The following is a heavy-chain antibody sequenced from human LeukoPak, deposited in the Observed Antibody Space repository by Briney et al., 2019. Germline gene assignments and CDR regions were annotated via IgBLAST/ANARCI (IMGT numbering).Heavy chain of an antibody. Sequence: GGSLRLSCAASGFTFSSYAVHWVRQAPGKGLEWVAVISYDGSNKYYADSVKGRFTISRDNSKNTLYLQMNSLRAEDTAVYYCARDLADLNYDSSGIGCGYWGQGTLVTVSS. D-gene: IGHD3-22*01. CDR3: ARDLADLNYDSSGIGCGY. V-gene: IGHV3-30-3*01. CDR1: GFTFSSYA. J-gene: IGHJ4*02. CDR2: ISYDGSNK.